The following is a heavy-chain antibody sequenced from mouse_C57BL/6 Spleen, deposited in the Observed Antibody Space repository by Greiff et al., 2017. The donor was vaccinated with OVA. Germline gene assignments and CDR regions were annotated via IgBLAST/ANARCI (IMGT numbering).Heavy chain of an antibody. CDR1: GFTFSDYG. V-gene: IGHV5-17*01. CDR3: ARERYGNYEDYAMDY. Sequence: EVKLMESGGGLVKPGGSLKLSCAASGFTFSDYGMHWVRQAPEKGLEWVAYISSGSSTIYYADTVKGRFTISRDNAKNTLFLQMTSLRSEDTAMYYCARERYGNYEDYAMDYWGQGTSVTVSS. CDR2: ISSGSSTI. J-gene: IGHJ4*01. D-gene: IGHD2-1*01.